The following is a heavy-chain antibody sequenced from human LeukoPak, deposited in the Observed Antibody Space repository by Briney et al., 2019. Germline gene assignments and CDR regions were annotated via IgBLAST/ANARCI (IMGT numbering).Heavy chain of an antibody. Sequence: ASVKVSCKASGYTFTSYGISWVRQPPGQGLEGMGWISAYNGNTNYAQKLQGRVTMTTDTSTSTAYMELRRLRSDDTAAYYCGRSLSRDYDYVWGSYRYTDYYYGMDVWGQGTTVTVSS. CDR2: ISAYNGNT. J-gene: IGHJ6*02. D-gene: IGHD3-16*02. V-gene: IGHV1-18*01. CDR1: GYTFTSYG. CDR3: GRSLSRDYDYVWGSYRYTDYYYGMDV.